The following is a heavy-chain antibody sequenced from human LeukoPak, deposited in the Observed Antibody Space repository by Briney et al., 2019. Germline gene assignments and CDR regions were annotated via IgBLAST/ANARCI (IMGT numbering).Heavy chain of an antibody. Sequence: ASVKVSCKVSGYTLTELSMHWVRQAPGKGLEWMGGFDPEDGETIYAQKFQGRVTMTRDTSTSTVYMELSSLRSEDTAVYYCARDWDFWSGASYYYYGMDVWGQGTTVTVSS. CDR1: GYTLTELS. J-gene: IGHJ6*02. D-gene: IGHD3-3*01. CDR3: ARDWDFWSGASYYYYGMDV. V-gene: IGHV1-24*01. CDR2: FDPEDGET.